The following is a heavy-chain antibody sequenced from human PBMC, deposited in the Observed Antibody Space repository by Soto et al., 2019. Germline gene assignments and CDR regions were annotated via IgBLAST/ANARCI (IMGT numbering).Heavy chain of an antibody. V-gene: IGHV3-23*01. CDR3: AKDKQHLN. CDR1: GFTFGSYA. J-gene: IGHJ4*02. CDR2: ISGYGDST. Sequence: GGSLRLSCAASGFTFGSYAMSWVRQAPGKGLEWVSAISGYGDSTYYADSVKGRFTISRDNSKNTLYLQMNSLRAEDTSVYYCAKDKQHLNWGQGTLVTVSS.